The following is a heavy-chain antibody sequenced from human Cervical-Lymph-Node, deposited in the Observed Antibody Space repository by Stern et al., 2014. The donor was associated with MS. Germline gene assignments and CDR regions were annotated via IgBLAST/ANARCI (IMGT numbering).Heavy chain of an antibody. CDR1: GDSINSGSYY. J-gene: IGHJ4*02. CDR3: ARAGWTASRYDY. D-gene: IGHD6-6*01. V-gene: IGHV4-61*02. Sequence: QVQLQESGPRQVKPSETLSLTCSVSGDSINSGSYYLTWIRQPAGQGLEWIGRVFTRGSTNYNPSLKSRVSISIDTSKNQFSLSLNSVTAADTAVYYCARAGWTASRYDYWGPGTLVTVSS. CDR2: VFTRGST.